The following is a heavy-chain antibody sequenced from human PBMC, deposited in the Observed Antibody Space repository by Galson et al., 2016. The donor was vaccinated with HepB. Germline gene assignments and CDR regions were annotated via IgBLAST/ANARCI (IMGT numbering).Heavy chain of an antibody. Sequence: SLRLSCAASGFAFNTYWMSWVRHAPGKGLEWVANIKQDASEKYYVDSVKGRFTISRDNAKNTLYLQMNGLRAEDTAVYYCAKDPGPGRYDFWSGYYPFDYWGQGTLVTVSS. J-gene: IGHJ4*02. CDR3: AKDPGPGRYDFWSGYYPFDY. D-gene: IGHD3-3*01. CDR1: GFAFNTYW. V-gene: IGHV3-7*03. CDR2: IKQDASEK.